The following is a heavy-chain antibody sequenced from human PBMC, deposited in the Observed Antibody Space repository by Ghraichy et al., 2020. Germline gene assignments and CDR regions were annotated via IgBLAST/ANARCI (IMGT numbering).Heavy chain of an antibody. J-gene: IGHJ4*02. CDR3: AKSFSGYSYGYVGPFDY. V-gene: IGHV3-23*01. Sequence: LTCAASGFTFSSYAMSWVRQAPGKGLEWVSAISGSGGSTYYADSVKGRFTISRDNSKNTLYLQMNSLRAEDTAVYYCAKSFSGYSYGYVGPFDYWGQGTLVTVSS. D-gene: IGHD5-18*01. CDR2: ISGSGGST. CDR1: GFTFSSYA.